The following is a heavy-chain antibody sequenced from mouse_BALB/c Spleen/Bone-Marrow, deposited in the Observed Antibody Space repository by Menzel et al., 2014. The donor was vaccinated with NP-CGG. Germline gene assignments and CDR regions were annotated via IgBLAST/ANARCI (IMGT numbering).Heavy chain of an antibody. CDR3: ARGNYGNYVDYFDY. J-gene: IGHJ2*01. CDR2: INSNGGST. D-gene: IGHD2-1*01. Sequence: EVMLVESGGGLVQPGGSLKLSCAASGFTFSSYGMSWVRQTPDKRLELVASINSNGGSTYYPDSVKGRFTIPRDNAKKTPSLQMSSLKSEDTAVYYCARGNYGNYVDYFDYWGQGTTLTVSS. CDR1: GFTFSSYG. V-gene: IGHV5-6-3*01.